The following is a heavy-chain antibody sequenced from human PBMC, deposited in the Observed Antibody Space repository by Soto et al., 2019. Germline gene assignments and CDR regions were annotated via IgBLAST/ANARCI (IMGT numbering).Heavy chain of an antibody. Sequence: QVQLEQSAPEVKKPGASVKVSCKASGYTFTTYGISWVRQAPGQGLEWLGWINTHNGNTNYAQNLQGRVIMPADTSTSTAYMELRSLRSDDTAIYYCTREGSAPYYYYGMDAWGQGTTVTVSS. CDR3: TREGSAPYYYYGMDA. V-gene: IGHV1-18*01. CDR1: GYTFTTYG. D-gene: IGHD3-10*01. J-gene: IGHJ6*02. CDR2: INTHNGNT.